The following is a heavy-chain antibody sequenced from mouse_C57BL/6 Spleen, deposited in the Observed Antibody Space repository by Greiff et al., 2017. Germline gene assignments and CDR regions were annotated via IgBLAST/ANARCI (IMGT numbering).Heavy chain of an antibody. Sequence: QVQLQQPGAELVRPGTSVKLSCKASGYTFTSYWMHWVKQRPGQGLEWIGVIDPSDSYTNYNQKFKGKATLTVDTSSSTAYMQLSSLTSEDSAVYYCARLSYDFDYWGQGTTLTVSS. D-gene: IGHD1-1*01. CDR1: GYTFTSYW. V-gene: IGHV1-59*01. J-gene: IGHJ2*01. CDR3: ARLSYDFDY. CDR2: IDPSDSYT.